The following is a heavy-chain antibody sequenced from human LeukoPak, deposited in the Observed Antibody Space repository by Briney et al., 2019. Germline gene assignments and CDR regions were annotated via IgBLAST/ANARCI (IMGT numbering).Heavy chain of an antibody. Sequence: GGSLRLSCAASGSTFSDKSMNWVRLAPGKGLEWISYISTTSSTIHYADSVKGRFTISRDNAKNSLYLQMDSLRAEDTAVYYCATLGHGTGWFFDYWGQGTLVTVSS. J-gene: IGHJ4*02. CDR3: ATLGHGTGWFFDY. V-gene: IGHV3-48*04. CDR1: GSTFSDKS. D-gene: IGHD6-19*01. CDR2: ISTTSSTI.